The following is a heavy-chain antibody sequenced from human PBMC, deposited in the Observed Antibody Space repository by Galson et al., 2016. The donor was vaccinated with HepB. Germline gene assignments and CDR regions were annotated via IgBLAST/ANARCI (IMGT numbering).Heavy chain of an antibody. J-gene: IGHJ4*02. V-gene: IGHV1-69*01. CDR2: HIPILGST. D-gene: IGHD3-9*01. Sequence: KVSCKASGGHFASYAISWVRQAPGQGLEWMGGHIPILGSTNLAQKFQGRVTITADRSTSTAYMELTSLRFEDTAVYYCTTGGATGYYYSRRGDYWGQGTLVTVSS. CDR1: GGHFASYA. CDR3: TTGGATGYYYSRRGDY.